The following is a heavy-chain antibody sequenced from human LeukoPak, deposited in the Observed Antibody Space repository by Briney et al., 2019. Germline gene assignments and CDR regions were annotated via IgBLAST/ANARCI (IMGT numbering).Heavy chain of an antibody. CDR2: ISYDGSNK. D-gene: IGHD4-11*01. CDR3: AKDGRSYSNYLDV. V-gene: IGHV3-30*18. CDR1: GFTFGSYG. Sequence: PGGSLRLSCAASGFTFGSYGMHWVRQAPGKGLEWVAVISYDGSNKYYADSVKGRFTISRDNSKNTLYLQMNSLRAEDTAVFYCAKDGRSYSNYLDVSGQGTTVTVSS. J-gene: IGHJ6*02.